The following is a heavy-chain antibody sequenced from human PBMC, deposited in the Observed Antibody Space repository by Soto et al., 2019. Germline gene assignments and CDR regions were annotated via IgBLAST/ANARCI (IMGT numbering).Heavy chain of an antibody. CDR3: ARALGDIVVVVAQHYYGMDV. V-gene: IGHV1-2*02. CDR1: GYTFTGYY. J-gene: IGHJ6*02. Sequence: AASVKVSCKASGYTFTGYYMHWVRQAPGQGLEWMGWINPNSGGTNYAQKFQGRVTMTRDTSISTAYMELSRLRSDDTAVYYCARALGDIVVVVAQHYYGMDVWGPGTTNTVS. CDR2: INPNSGGT. D-gene: IGHD2-15*01.